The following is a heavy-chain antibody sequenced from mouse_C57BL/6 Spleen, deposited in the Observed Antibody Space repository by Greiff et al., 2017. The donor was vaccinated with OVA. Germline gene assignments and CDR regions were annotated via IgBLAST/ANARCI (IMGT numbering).Heavy chain of an antibody. V-gene: IGHV1-82*01. J-gene: IGHJ2*01. CDR2: IYPGDGDT. CDR1: GYAFSSSW. Sequence: QVQLQQSGPELVKPGASVKISCKASGYAFSSSWMNWVKQRPGKGLEWIGRIYPGDGDTNYNGKFKGKATLTADKSSSTAYMQLSSLTSEDSAVYFCARDKSPFITTVVADYWGQGTTLTVSS. CDR3: ARDKSPFITTVVADY. D-gene: IGHD1-1*01.